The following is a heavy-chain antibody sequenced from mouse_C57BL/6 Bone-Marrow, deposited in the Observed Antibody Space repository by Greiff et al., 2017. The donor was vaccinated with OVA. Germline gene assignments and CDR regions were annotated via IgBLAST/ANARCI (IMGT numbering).Heavy chain of an antibody. CDR1: GFNIKDDY. J-gene: IGHJ3*01. D-gene: IGHD3-2*01. Sequence: EVKVEESGAELVRPGASVKLSCTASGFNIKDDYMHWVKQRPEQGLEWIGWIDPENGDTEYASKFQGKATITADTSSNTAYLQLSSLTSEDTAVYYCTADSWAWFAYWGQGTLVTVSA. CDR3: TADSWAWFAY. CDR2: IDPENGDT. V-gene: IGHV14-4*01.